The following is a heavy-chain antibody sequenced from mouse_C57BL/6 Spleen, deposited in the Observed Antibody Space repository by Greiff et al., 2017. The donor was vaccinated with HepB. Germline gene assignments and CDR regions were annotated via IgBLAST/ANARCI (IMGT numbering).Heavy chain of an antibody. CDR1: GYTFTGYW. J-gene: IGHJ1*03. V-gene: IGHV1-9*01. CDR2: ILPGRGRT. CDR3: ARAGVLRGYFDV. D-gene: IGHD1-1*01. Sequence: QVQLQQSGAELMKPGASVKLSCKATGYTFTGYWIEWVKQRPGHGLEWIGEILPGRGRTNHNEKFKGKATFTADTSSNTAYMQLSSLTTEDSAIYYCARAGVLRGYFDVWGTGTTVPVSS.